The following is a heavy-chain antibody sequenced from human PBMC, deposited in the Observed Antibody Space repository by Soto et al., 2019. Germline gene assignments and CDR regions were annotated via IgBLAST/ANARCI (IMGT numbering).Heavy chain of an antibody. CDR2: IDYSGTA. D-gene: IGHD4-4*01. J-gene: IGHJ4*02. V-gene: IGHV4-39*01. CDR3: ARTTGRHLDF. CDR1: NSVISGGSVF. Sequence: PSETLSLTRSVCNSVISGGSVFWGRVRQPPGKGLEWIGNIDYSGTAYFNPSLGTRVTFPVDTSKNQFSLTLYSVTAADTAVYYCARTTGRHLDFWGQGILVTVSS.